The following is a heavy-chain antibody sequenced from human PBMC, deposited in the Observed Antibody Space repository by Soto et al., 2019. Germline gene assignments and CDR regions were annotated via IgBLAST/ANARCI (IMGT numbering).Heavy chain of an antibody. CDR1: GCSVSTYW. J-gene: IGHJ3*01. D-gene: IGHD3-9*01. Sequence: PXDSLLISWKGSGCSVSTYWIGLVLKMPGKVLEWMGSIHPCYSDTRYSPSFQGQVTTSADKSISTAYLQWSSLKASYSAMYYCARLFDFPVAIDLWGQGTMVTVS. V-gene: IGHV5-51*01. CDR3: ARLFDFPVAIDL. CDR2: IHPCYSDT.